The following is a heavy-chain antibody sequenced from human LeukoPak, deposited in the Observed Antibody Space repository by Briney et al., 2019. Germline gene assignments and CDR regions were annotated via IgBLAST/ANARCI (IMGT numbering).Heavy chain of an antibody. V-gene: IGHV1-46*01. D-gene: IGHD5-18*01. Sequence: ASVKVSCTASGNIFTNFHIHWVRLAPGRGLEWMGAVYTDGGTITNTRSFQHGRVTMTRDVSTRTVYMELSSLTSEDTAVYYCATEAPGGYRFDYWGQEILVTVSS. CDR2: VYTDGGTI. J-gene: IGHJ4*02. CDR3: ATEAPGGYRFDY. CDR1: GNIFTNFH.